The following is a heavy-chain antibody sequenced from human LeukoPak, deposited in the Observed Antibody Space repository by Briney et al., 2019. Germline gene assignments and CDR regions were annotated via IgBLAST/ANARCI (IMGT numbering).Heavy chain of an antibody. CDR1: GFTFSSYS. V-gene: IGHV3-21*01. Sequence: GGSLRLSCAASGFTFSSYSMNWVRQAPGKGLEWVSSISSSSSYIYYADSVKGRFTISRDNAKNSLYLQMNSLRAEDTAVYYCARGGSGNWFDPWGQGTLVTVSS. J-gene: IGHJ5*02. CDR3: ARGGSGNWFDP. CDR2: ISSSSSYI. D-gene: IGHD3-10*01.